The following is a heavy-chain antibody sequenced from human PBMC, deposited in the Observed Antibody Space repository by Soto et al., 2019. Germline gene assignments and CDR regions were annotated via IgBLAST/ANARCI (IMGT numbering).Heavy chain of an antibody. CDR1: GFTFSSYA. Sequence: GGSMRLSCAASGFTFSSYAMSWVRQAPGKGLEWVSAISGSGGSTYYADSVKGRFTISRDNSKNTLYLQMNSLRAEDTAVYYCAILPRGSYFDYWGQGTLVTVSS. J-gene: IGHJ4*02. D-gene: IGHD1-26*01. CDR2: ISGSGGST. V-gene: IGHV3-23*01. CDR3: AILPRGSYFDY.